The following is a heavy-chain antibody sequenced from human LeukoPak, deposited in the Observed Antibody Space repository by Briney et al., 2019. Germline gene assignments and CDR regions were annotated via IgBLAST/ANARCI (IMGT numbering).Heavy chain of an antibody. CDR3: ARRIAVAGRFYYFDY. CDR1: GGSIRSSNW. CDR2: IYHSGST. J-gene: IGHJ4*02. D-gene: IGHD6-19*01. Sequence: ASETLSLTCAVSGGSIRSSNWWSWVRQPPGKGLEWIGEIYHSGSTNYNPSLKSRVTISVDKSKNQFSLKLSSVTAADTAVYYCARRIAVAGRFYYFDYWGQGTLVTVSS. V-gene: IGHV4-4*02.